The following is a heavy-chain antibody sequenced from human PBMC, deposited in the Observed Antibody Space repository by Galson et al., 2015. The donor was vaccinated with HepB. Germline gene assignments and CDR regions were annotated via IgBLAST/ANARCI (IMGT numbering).Heavy chain of an antibody. CDR1: GGSIRSSNW. CDR3: ARMVAGIAAAGPFDY. D-gene: IGHD6-13*01. Sequence: ETLSLTCAVSGGSIRSSNWWSWVRQPPGKGLEWIGEIYHSGSTNYNPSLKSRVTISVDKSKNQFSLKLSSVTAADTAVYYCARMVAGIAAAGPFDYWGQGTLVTVSS. V-gene: IGHV4-4*02. CDR2: IYHSGST. J-gene: IGHJ4*02.